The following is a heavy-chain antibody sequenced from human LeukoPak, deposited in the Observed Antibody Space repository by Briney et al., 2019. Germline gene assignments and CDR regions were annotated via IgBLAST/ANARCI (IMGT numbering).Heavy chain of an antibody. Sequence: AGSLRLSCAASGFTFSSYAMSWVRQAPGKGLEWVSAISGSGGSTYYADSVKGRFTISRDNSKNTLYLQMNSLSVEDTAVYYCANLEPVPGGGAFDIWGQGTMVTVSS. CDR1: GFTFSSYA. CDR2: ISGSGGST. V-gene: IGHV3-23*01. CDR3: ANLEPVPGGGAFDI. J-gene: IGHJ3*02. D-gene: IGHD1-14*01.